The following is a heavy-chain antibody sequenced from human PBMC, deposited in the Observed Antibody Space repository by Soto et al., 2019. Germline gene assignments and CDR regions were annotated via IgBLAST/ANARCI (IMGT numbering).Heavy chain of an antibody. CDR2: IYYSGNT. J-gene: IGHJ4*02. CDR1: GGSITSYY. CDR3: ARRVATTPSFIFDY. Sequence: SETLSLTCTVSGGSITSYYWSWIRQPPGKGLEWIGYIYYSGNTNYNPSLKSRVTISVDTSKNQFSLKLSSVTAADTAVYYCARRVATTPSFIFDYWGQGTLVTVSS. V-gene: IGHV4-59*08. D-gene: IGHD5-12*01.